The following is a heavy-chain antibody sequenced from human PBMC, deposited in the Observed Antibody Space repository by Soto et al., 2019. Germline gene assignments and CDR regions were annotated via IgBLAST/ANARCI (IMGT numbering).Heavy chain of an antibody. J-gene: IGHJ4*02. V-gene: IGHV3-23*01. Sequence: GGSLRLSCAAPGFTFTSAAVSWLRQAPGKGLEWVSTLSGSGATTYYADSVKGRFTISRDNSKNTLYLQMNSLRAEDTALYYCAKTRESGIYFYFDSWGQGALVTVSS. CDR1: GFTFTSAA. CDR2: LSGSGATT. D-gene: IGHD1-26*01. CDR3: AKTRESGIYFYFDS.